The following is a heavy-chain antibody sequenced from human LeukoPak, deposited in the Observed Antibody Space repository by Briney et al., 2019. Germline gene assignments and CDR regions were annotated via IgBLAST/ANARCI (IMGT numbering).Heavy chain of an antibody. CDR1: GGTFSSYA. J-gene: IGHJ3*02. CDR3: ARGVTMVRGVADDTFDI. CDR2: IIPIFGTA. Sequence: ASVKVSCKASGGTFSSYAISWVRQAPGQGLEWMGGIIPIFGTANYAQKFQGRVTITADESTSTAYMELSSLRSEDTAVYYCARGVTMVRGVADDTFDIWGQGTMVTVSS. V-gene: IGHV1-69*13. D-gene: IGHD3-10*01.